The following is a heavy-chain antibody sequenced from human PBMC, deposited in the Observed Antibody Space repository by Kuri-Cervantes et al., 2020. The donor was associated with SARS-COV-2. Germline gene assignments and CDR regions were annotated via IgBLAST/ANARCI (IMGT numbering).Heavy chain of an antibody. CDR2: FDGEGGET. CDR1: GYTLTELS. J-gene: IGHJ4*02. D-gene: IGHD1-26*01. V-gene: IGHV1-24*01. CDR3: ATGEPVPPHLQIARRPDFNS. Sequence: GESLKISCKVSGYTLTELSIHWVRQAPGEGLEWMGNFDGEGGETIYAQKFQDRVTVSGDTSSDTSYMELSSLRYDDTAVYYCATGEPVPPHLQIARRPDFNSWGQGTLVTVSS.